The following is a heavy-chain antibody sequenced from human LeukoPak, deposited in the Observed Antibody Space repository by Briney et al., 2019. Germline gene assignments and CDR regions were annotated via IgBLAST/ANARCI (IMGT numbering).Heavy chain of an antibody. CDR3: ARQLGYXXXXXCXXDS. CDR2: LSSGRSP. D-gene: IGHD1-1*01. CDR1: GFAISPYA. V-gene: IGHV3-21*04. J-gene: IGHJ5*01. Sequence: PGGSLRLSCAASGFAISPYAMAWVRQAPGKGLEWISSLSSGRSPSYSDSLEGRLTMSSDNARNTLYLQMDNLRGEDTAMYYCARQLGYXXXXXCXXDSWGXGTQVTVS.